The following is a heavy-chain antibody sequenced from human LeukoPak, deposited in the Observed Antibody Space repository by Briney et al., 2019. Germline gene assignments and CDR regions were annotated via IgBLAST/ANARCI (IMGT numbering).Heavy chain of an antibody. Sequence: GGSLRLSCVTSGFSFSDYNMNWVRQAPGKGLEWVSSITSTSRDKSYADSVRGRFTISRDNAKNSLSLQMDTLGAEDTAVYYCARDLSNYFLHYIDFWGQGTLVTVSS. CDR2: ITSTSRDK. J-gene: IGHJ4*02. CDR3: ARDLSNYFLHYIDF. D-gene: IGHD4-11*01. CDR1: GFSFSDYN. V-gene: IGHV3-21*01.